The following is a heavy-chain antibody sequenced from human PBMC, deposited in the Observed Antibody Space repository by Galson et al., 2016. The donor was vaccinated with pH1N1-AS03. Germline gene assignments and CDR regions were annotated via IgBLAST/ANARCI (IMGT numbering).Heavy chain of an antibody. CDR3: ATDILPGGADV. CDR1: GFTPDASA. CDR2: ISWTSADI. D-gene: IGHD2-21*01. Sequence: SLRLSCAASGFTPDASAMHWVRQAPGKGLEWVSGISWTSADIAYADAVKGRFTISRDNAKKSLYLQLNSLRADDTALYYCATDILPGGADVWGQGTTVTVSS. J-gene: IGHJ6*02. V-gene: IGHV3-9*02.